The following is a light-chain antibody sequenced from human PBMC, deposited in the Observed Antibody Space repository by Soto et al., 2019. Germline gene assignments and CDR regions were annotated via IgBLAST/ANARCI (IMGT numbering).Light chain of an antibody. Sequence: QSALTQPASVSGSPGQSITISCTGSSGDIGAYDYVSWYQHHPGKAPRLMIFDVNDRPSGVSNRFSGSKSGNTASLTISGLQAEDEAHYFCSSYTSSSTVVFGGGTKLTVL. J-gene: IGLJ2*01. V-gene: IGLV2-14*03. CDR3: SSYTSSSTVV. CDR2: DVN. CDR1: SGDIGAYDY.